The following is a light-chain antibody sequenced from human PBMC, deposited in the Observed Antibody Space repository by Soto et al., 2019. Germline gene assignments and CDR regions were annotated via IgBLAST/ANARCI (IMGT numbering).Light chain of an antibody. J-gene: IGLJ3*02. Sequence: QSVLTQPPSVSGAPGQGVTVSCTGSGSNIGAGYDVHWYQQLPGTAPKLLIFGNTNRPSGVPDRFSGSKSDTSASLAITGLQAEDEGDYFCQSYDNNLNRVVFGGWTKLTVL. V-gene: IGLV1-40*01. CDR3: QSYDNNLNRVV. CDR2: GNT. CDR1: GSNIGAGYD.